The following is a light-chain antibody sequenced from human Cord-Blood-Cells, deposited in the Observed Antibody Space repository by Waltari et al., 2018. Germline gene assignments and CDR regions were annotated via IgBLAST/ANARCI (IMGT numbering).Light chain of an antibody. CDR1: QRLLHSNGYIY. CDR3: MQSLQTPRT. J-gene: IGKJ1*01. V-gene: IGKV2-28*01. CDR2: LGS. Sequence: DIVMTKSTLSLPVTHGVTASISCWSSQRLLHSNGYIYLDWTMHKPVQAPQLLIYLGSNRASGVPDRFSGSGSGTDFTLKISRVEAEDVAVYYCMQSLQTPRTFGQGTKVEIK.